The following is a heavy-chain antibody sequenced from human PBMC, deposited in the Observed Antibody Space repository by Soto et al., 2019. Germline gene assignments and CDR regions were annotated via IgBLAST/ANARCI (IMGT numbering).Heavy chain of an antibody. CDR1: GDTFSFYT. J-gene: IGHJ4*02. CDR3: ATSYGSGYRAFDS. CDR2: INPILSMS. D-gene: IGHD3-10*01. Sequence: QVQLVQSGAEVKKPGSSVKVSCKASGDTFSFYTINWVRQAPGLGLEWVGRINPILSMSNYAQKFQGRVTMTADKSTNTAYMGLRRLRSEDTAMYFCATSYGSGYRAFDSWGQGALVTVSS. V-gene: IGHV1-69*02.